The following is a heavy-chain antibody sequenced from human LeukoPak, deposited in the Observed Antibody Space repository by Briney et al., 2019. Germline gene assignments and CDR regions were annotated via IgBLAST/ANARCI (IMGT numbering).Heavy chain of an antibody. J-gene: IGHJ6*03. CDR2: IIPIFGTA. V-gene: IGHV1-69*05. CDR1: GGTFSSYA. Sequence: SVKVSCKASGGTFSSYAISWVRQAPGQGLEWMGRIIPIFGTANYAQKFQGRVAITTDESTSTAYMELSSLRSEDTAVYYCASTHTYYYYYMDVWGKGTTVTVSS. CDR3: ASTHTYYYYYMDV.